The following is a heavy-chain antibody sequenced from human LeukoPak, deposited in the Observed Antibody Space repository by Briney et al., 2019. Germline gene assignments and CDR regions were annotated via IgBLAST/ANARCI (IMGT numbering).Heavy chain of an antibody. J-gene: IGHJ6*03. CDR1: GFTFSGYN. CDR2: ISTSSSYI. D-gene: IGHD6-13*01. Sequence: PGGSLRLSCAASGFTFSGYNMNWVRQAPGKGLEWVSSISTSSSYIYYADSVKGRFTISRDNSKNTLYLQMNSLRAEDTAVYYCARVGSSSWYLYYYYMDVWGKGTTVTVSS. V-gene: IGHV3-21*01. CDR3: ARVGSSSWYLYYYYMDV.